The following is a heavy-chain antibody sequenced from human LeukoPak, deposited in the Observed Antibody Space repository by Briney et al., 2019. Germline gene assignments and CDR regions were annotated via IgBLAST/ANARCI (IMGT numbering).Heavy chain of an antibody. Sequence: GGSLILSCAASGFTVSDNYMSWVRQAPGKGLEWVSLMYSGGDTYYADSVKGRFTFSRDISKNTLYLQMNGLRTEDTAMYFCARDAPQVPAAGVLASWGQGTLVTVSS. CDR3: ARDAPQVPAAGVLAS. D-gene: IGHD6-13*01. J-gene: IGHJ5*02. CDR1: GFTVSDNY. CDR2: MYSGGDT. V-gene: IGHV3-53*01.